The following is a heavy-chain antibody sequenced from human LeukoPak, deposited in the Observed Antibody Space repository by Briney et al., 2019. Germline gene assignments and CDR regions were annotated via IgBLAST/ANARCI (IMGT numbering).Heavy chain of an antibody. CDR1: GGSISSYY. D-gene: IGHD6-19*01. CDR2: IYYSGST. V-gene: IGHV4-39*07. J-gene: IGHJ5*02. Sequence: SETLSLTCTVSGGSISSYYWSWVRQPPGKGLEWIGIIYYSGSTYYNPSLKSRVTISVDTSKNQFSLRLSSVTAADTAVYYCARDWSLGWYHYRPGWFDPWGQGTLVTVSS. CDR3: ARDWSLGWYHYRPGWFDP.